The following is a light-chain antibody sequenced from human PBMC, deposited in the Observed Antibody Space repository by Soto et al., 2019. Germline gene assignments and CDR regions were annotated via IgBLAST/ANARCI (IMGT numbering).Light chain of an antibody. Sequence: SYELTQPPSVSVSPGQTASITCSGDKLGNKYACWYQQKPGQSPVLVIYQDSKRPSGIPERLSGSNSGNTATLTISGTQAMDEADYYGQAWDSSPLYVFGTGTTVTVL. J-gene: IGLJ1*01. V-gene: IGLV3-1*01. CDR3: QAWDSSPLYV. CDR2: QDS. CDR1: KLGNKY.